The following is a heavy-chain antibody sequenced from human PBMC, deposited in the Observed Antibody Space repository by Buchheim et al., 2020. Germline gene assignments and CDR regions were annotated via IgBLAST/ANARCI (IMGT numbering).Heavy chain of an antibody. D-gene: IGHD4-23*01. J-gene: IGHJ6*02. CDR3: AKAVEYGGNSYYYYGMDV. CDR1: GFTFRKYA. CDR2: ISVGGGST. V-gene: IGHV3-23*01. Sequence: EVQLWESGGGLAQPGGSLRLSCTASGFTFRKYAMSWVRQAPGKGLEWVSAISVGGGSTYYADSVKGRFTISRDNSQNTLVLQMSSLRVDDTAVYYCAKAVEYGGNSYYYYGMDVWGQGTT.